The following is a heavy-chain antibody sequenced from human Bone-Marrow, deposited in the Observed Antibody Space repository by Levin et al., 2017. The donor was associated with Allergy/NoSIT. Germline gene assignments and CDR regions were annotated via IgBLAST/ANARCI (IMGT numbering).Heavy chain of an antibody. V-gene: IGHV1-18*01. CDR2: ISAYNGNT. J-gene: IGHJ4*02. D-gene: IGHD2-8*02. CDR3: ARDQVSGYCTGGVCYFDY. Sequence: ASVKVSCKASGYTFTSYGISWVRQAPGQGLEWMGWISAYNGNTNYAQKLQGRVTMTTDTSTSTAYMELRSLRSDDTAVYYCARDQVSGYCTGGVCYFDYWGQGTLVTVSS. CDR1: GYTFTSYG.